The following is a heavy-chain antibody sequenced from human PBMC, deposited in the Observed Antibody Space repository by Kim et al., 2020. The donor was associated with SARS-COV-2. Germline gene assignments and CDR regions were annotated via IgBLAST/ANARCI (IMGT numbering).Heavy chain of an antibody. Sequence: SRVTISVDTSKNQFSLKLSSVTAADTAVYYCARVRYFDWLLPYYYYGMDVWGQGTTVTFSS. CDR3: ARVRYFDWLLPYYYYGMDV. J-gene: IGHJ6*02. V-gene: IGHV4-34*01. D-gene: IGHD3-9*01.